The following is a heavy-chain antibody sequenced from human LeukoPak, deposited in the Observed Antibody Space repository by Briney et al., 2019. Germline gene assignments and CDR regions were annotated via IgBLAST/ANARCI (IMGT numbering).Heavy chain of an antibody. Sequence: SETLSLTCAVSGYSISSGYYWGWIRQPPGKGLEWIGSVYYTGSSYYSPSLTSRVTISINTPKNQFSLKLTSVTAADTASYYCARHFAYILTTNDAFDIWGQGTMVTVSS. D-gene: IGHD3-9*01. CDR3: ARHFAYILTTNDAFDI. CDR2: VYYTGSS. J-gene: IGHJ3*02. V-gene: IGHV4-38-2*01. CDR1: GYSISSGYY.